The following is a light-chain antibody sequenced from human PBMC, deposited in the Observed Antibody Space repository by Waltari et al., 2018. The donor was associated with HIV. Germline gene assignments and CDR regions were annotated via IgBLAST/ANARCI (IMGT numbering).Light chain of an antibody. CDR2: SNH. CDR3: ASRDDSLNGPV. J-gene: IGLJ2*01. V-gene: IGLV1-44*01. Sequence: QSVLTQPPSASGTPGQRVTISCSGSSSNIGGNTVNWYQHLPGTAPKLLIYSNHQRPSGGPDRVSGSKSGTSASLAISGLQSEDEADYYCASRDDSLNGPVFGRGTKLTVL. CDR1: SSNIGGNT.